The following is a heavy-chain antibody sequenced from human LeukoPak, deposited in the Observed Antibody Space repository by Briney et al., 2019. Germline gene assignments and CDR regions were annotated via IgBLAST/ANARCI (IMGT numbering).Heavy chain of an antibody. Sequence: PSETLSLTCTVSGGSLSSYYWSWIRQPPGKGLEWIGYIYYSGSTNYNPSLKSRVTISVDTSKNQFSLKLSSVTAADTAVYYCARAGYSGYDFYFDYWGQGTLVTVSS. CDR3: ARAGYSGYDFYFDY. D-gene: IGHD5-12*01. CDR2: IYYSGST. CDR1: GGSLSSYY. V-gene: IGHV4-59*01. J-gene: IGHJ4*02.